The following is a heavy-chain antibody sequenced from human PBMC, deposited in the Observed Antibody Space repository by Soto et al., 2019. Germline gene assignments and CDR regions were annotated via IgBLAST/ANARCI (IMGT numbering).Heavy chain of an antibody. J-gene: IGHJ4*02. V-gene: IGHV3-33*01. CDR3: ARDSGGSGTDY. CDR2: IWYDGSNK. Sequence: QVQLVESGGGVVQPGRSLRLSCAASGFTFSSYGMHWVRQAPGKGLEWVAVIWYDGSNKYYADSVKGRFTISRDNSKNTLYLQMNSLRAEDTAVYYCARDSGGSGTDYWGQGTLVTVSS. D-gene: IGHD3-10*01. CDR1: GFTFSSYG.